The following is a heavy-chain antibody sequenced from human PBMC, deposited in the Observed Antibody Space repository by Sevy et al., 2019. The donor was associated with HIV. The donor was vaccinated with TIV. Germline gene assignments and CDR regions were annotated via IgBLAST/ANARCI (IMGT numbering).Heavy chain of an antibody. D-gene: IGHD3-3*01. V-gene: IGHV3-23*01. CDR2: ISHSGDST. Sequence: GGCLRLSCTSSGFTFSSYAMNWVRQAPGKGLEWVSTISHSGDSTYYADSVKGRFTISRDNSENTLYLQMNSRRAEDTALYYCAGRKVGDFWSGSIRGPWAGGPLFDYWGQGTLVTVSS. CDR1: GFTFSSYA. CDR3: AGRKVGDFWSGSIRGPWAGGPLFDY. J-gene: IGHJ4*02.